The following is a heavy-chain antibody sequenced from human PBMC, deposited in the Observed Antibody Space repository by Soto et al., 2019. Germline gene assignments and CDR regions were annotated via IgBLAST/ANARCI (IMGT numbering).Heavy chain of an antibody. Sequence: PSETLSLTCAVYGGSFSGYYWSWIRQPPGKGLEWIGEINHSGSTNYNPSLKSRVTISVDTSKNQFSLKLSSVTAADTAVYYCARARGGIHFDYWGQGTLVTVSS. D-gene: IGHD2-15*01. J-gene: IGHJ4*02. CDR1: GGSFSGYY. CDR3: ARARGGIHFDY. CDR2: INHSGST. V-gene: IGHV4-34*01.